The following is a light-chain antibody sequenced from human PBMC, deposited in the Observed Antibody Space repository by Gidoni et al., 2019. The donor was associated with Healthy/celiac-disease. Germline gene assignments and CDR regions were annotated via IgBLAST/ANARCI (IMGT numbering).Light chain of an antibody. Sequence: SSELTQDPAVSVALGQTVRITCQGDSRRRYYASWYQQKPGQAPVLGIYGKNNRPSGIPDRFSGSSSGNTASLTITGAQAEDEADYYCNSRDSSGNHVVFGGGTKLTVL. CDR1: SRRRYY. CDR3: NSRDSSGNHVV. J-gene: IGLJ2*01. CDR2: GKN. V-gene: IGLV3-19*01.